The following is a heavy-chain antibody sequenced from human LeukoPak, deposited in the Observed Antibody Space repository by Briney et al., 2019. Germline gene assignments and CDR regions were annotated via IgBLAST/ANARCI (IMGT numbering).Heavy chain of an antibody. CDR2: IKTGGSAT. CDR1: GFTFSRYW. CDR3: VVWGEDSSGHRFDH. Sequence: GGSLRLSCAASGFTFSRYWMNWVRQAPGKGLXXXXRIKTGGSATAXXXSXXXXLTISRDNAKNMLYLQMNGLRAEDTAVYYCVVWGEDSSGHRFDHWGQGTLVTVSS. J-gene: IGHJ4*02. V-gene: IGHV3-74*03. D-gene: IGHD3-22*01.